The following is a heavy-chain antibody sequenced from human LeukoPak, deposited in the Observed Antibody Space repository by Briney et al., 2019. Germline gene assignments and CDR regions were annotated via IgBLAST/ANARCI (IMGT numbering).Heavy chain of an antibody. D-gene: IGHD5-24*01. J-gene: IGHJ4*02. CDR2: IIPILGIA. Sequence: SVKVSCKASGGTFSSYAISWVRQAPGQGLEWMGRIIPILGIANYAQKFQGRVTVTADKSTSTAYMELSSLRSEDTAVYYCARVKVGDGYNLDYWGQGTLVTVSS. V-gene: IGHV1-69*04. CDR3: ARVKVGDGYNLDY. CDR1: GGTFSSYA.